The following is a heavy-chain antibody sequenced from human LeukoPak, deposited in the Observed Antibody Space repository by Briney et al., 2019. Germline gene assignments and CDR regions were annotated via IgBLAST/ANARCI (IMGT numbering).Heavy chain of an antibody. CDR2: ISAYNGNT. Sequence: ASVKVSCKASGYTFTSYGISWVRQAPGQGLEWMGWISAYNGNTRYAQNLQGRVTLTTDTSTSTAYMEVRSLRSDDPAVYYCARAQTTGFGESLHYWGQGTLVTVSS. J-gene: IGHJ4*02. V-gene: IGHV1-18*01. CDR1: GYTFTSYG. D-gene: IGHD3-10*01. CDR3: ARAQTTGFGESLHY.